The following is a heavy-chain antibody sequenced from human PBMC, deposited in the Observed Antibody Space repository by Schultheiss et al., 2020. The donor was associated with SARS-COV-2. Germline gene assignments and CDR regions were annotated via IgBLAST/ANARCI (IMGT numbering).Heavy chain of an antibody. J-gene: IGHJ5*02. CDR1: GGSVSSGSYY. V-gene: IGHV4-61*01. CDR3: ARGVSVTTGPGWFDP. D-gene: IGHD4-17*01. Sequence: SETLSLTCTVSGGSVSSGSYYWSWIRQPPGKGLEWIGYIYYSGSTNYNPSLKSRVTISVDTSKNQFSLKLSSVTAADTAVYYCARGVSVTTGPGWFDPWGQGTLVTVSS. CDR2: IYYSGST.